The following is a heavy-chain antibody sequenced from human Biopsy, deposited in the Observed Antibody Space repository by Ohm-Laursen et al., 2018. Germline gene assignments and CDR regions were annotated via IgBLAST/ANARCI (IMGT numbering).Heavy chain of an antibody. CDR1: GGTFNNYG. Sequence: SSVKVSWKASGGTFNNYGITWVRQAPGQGLEWVGRIISMVGTPKYAQKFQGRATITVDKSTSTAYLDLSSLKSEDTAVYYCARDKTVLNYYFASDVWGQGTTVTVSS. CDR2: IISMVGTP. CDR3: ARDKTVLNYYFASDV. D-gene: IGHD2/OR15-2a*01. J-gene: IGHJ6*01. V-gene: IGHV1-69*04.